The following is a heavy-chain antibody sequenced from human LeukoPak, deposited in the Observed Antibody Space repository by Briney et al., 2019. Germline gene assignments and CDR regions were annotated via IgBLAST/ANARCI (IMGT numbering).Heavy chain of an antibody. CDR3: ARHRIAASEPPYGMDV. CDR2: IDPSDSYT. Sequence: GESLKISCKGSGYSFTSYWISWVRQMPGKGLDWMGRIDPSDSYTNYSPSFQGHVTISADKSISTAYLQWSSLKASDTAMYYCARHRIAASEPPYGMDVWGKGTTVTVSS. J-gene: IGHJ6*04. V-gene: IGHV5-10-1*01. D-gene: IGHD6-13*01. CDR1: GYSFTSYW.